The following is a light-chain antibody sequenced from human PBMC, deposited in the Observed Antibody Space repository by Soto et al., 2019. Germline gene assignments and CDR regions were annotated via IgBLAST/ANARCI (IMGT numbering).Light chain of an antibody. J-gene: IGLJ3*02. Sequence: QSVLTQPASVSGSPGQSITISCSGTSSDVGIYNHVSWYQQHAGKTPKLIIFEVSDLPSGVSNRLSGSKSGNTASLTISGLQTEDEADYYCSSFTTSNTGVFGGGTQLTVL. CDR1: SSDVGIYNH. CDR3: SSFTTSNTGV. V-gene: IGLV2-14*03. CDR2: EVS.